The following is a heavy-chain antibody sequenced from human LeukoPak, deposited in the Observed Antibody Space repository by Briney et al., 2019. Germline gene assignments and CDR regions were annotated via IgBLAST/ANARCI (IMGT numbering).Heavy chain of an antibody. Sequence: ASVKVSCKASGYTFTSYYMHWVRQAPGQGLEWMGIINPSGGSTSYAQKFQGRVTMTRDTSTSTVYMELSSLRSEDTAVYYCARGITIFGVVAHNWFDPWGQGTLVTVSS. CDR2: INPSGGST. CDR1: GYTFTSYY. D-gene: IGHD3-3*01. J-gene: IGHJ5*02. V-gene: IGHV1-46*01. CDR3: ARGITIFGVVAHNWFDP.